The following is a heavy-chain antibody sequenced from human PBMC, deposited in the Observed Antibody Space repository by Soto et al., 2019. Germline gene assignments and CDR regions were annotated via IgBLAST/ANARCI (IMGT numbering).Heavy chain of an antibody. Sequence: QVQLQESGPGLVKPSQTLSLTCTVSGSSISSGSYYWSWIRQHPGKGLEWIGYIYHSGSTYYNPSLKSRATISLDTSKNQFSLMLSSVTAADTAVYYCARDYMAVVDWGQGTLVTVSS. J-gene: IGHJ4*02. D-gene: IGHD2-15*01. CDR1: GSSISSGSYY. V-gene: IGHV4-31*03. CDR3: ARDYMAVVD. CDR2: IYHSGST.